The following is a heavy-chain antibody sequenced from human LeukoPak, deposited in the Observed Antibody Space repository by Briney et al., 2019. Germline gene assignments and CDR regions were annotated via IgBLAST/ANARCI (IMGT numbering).Heavy chain of an antibody. V-gene: IGHV3-33*06. D-gene: IGHD6-19*01. Sequence: GGSLRLSCAASGFTFSSYGMHWVRQAPGKGLEWVAVIWYDGSNKYYADSVKGRFTISRDNSKNTLYLQMNSLRAEDTAVYYCAKDPEKRYSSGWYFDYWGQGTLVTVSS. CDR3: AKDPEKRYSSGWYFDY. CDR1: GFTFSSYG. CDR2: IWYDGSNK. J-gene: IGHJ4*02.